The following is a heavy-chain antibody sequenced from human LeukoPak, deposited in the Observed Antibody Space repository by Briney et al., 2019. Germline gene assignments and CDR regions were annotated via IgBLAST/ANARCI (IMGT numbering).Heavy chain of an antibody. Sequence: PGGSLRLSCAASGFTVSSNYMSWVRQAPGKGLEWVSVIYSGGSTYYADSVKGRFTISRDNSKNTLYLQMNSLRAEDTAVYYCARGAESYYDIVTGYNYYYFGMDVWGQGTTVTVSS. D-gene: IGHD3-9*01. CDR1: GFTVSSNY. J-gene: IGHJ6*02. V-gene: IGHV3-66*01. CDR2: IYSGGST. CDR3: ARGAESYYDIVTGYNYYYFGMDV.